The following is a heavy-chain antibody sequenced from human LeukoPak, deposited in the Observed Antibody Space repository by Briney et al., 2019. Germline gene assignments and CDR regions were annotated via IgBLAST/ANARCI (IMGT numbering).Heavy chain of an antibody. V-gene: IGHV3-11*01. J-gene: IGHJ4*02. Sequence: GGSLRLSCAASRFTFSDYYMSWIRQAPGKGLEWVSYVSSSGSSIYYADSVKGRFTISRDNAKNLLYLQMNSLRAEDTSVYYCARQDRSSRWTTYYFDFWGQGTLVTVSS. CDR3: ARQDRSSRWTTYYFDF. CDR2: VSSSGSSI. D-gene: IGHD6-13*01. CDR1: RFTFSDYY.